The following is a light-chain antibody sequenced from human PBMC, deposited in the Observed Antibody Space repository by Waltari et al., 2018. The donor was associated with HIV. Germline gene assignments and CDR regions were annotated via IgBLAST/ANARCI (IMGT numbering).Light chain of an antibody. CDR3: QQYGSSPPVT. J-gene: IGKJ5*01. V-gene: IGKV3-20*01. CDR2: GAS. CDR1: QSVTSSY. Sequence: EIVLTQSPGTLSLSPGERATLSCRASQSVTSSYLAWFQQKPGQAPRLLIYGASSRATGVPDRCSGSGSGTDFTLTISRLEPEDFAVYYCQQYGSSPPVTFGQGTRLDIK.